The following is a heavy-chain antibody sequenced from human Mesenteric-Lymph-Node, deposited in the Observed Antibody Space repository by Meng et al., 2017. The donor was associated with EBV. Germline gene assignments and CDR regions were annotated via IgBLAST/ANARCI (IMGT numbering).Heavy chain of an antibody. V-gene: IGHV3-21*01. J-gene: IGHJ4*02. CDR2: ISGGPNYI. CDR1: GFTFSSYT. CDR3: ARDQGGY. Sequence: EVQLVVSGGGLVKPCGSLRLSCAASGFTFSSYTMNWVRQAPGKGLEWVSSISGGPNYIYYADSVKGRFTISRDNAKNSLYLQMNSLRAEDTAVYYCARDQGGYWGQGTLVTVSS.